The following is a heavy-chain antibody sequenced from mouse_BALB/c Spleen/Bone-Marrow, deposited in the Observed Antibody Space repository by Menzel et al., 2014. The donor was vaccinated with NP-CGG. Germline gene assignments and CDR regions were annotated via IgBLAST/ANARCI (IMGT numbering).Heavy chain of an antibody. Sequence: EVKLVESRGGLVQPGGSLRLSCETPGFTFTDYYMSWVRQTPGKALEWLGFIRNKAKGYTTDYSASVKGRFTISRDNSQSISYLQMSTLRAEDSATYYCARDENVGIYWYYDVWGAGTTVTVSS. CDR2: IRNKAKGYTT. CDR1: GFTFTDYY. CDR3: ARDENVGIYWYYDV. J-gene: IGHJ1*01. V-gene: IGHV7-3*02.